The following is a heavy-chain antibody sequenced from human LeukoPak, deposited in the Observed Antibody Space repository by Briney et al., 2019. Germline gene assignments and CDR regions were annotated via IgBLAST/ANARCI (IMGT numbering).Heavy chain of an antibody. J-gene: IGHJ6*02. V-gene: IGHV4-34*01. Sequence: KPSETLSLTCAVYGGSFSGYYWSWIRQPPGKGLEWIGEINHSGSTNYNPSLKSRVTISVDTSKNQFSLKLSSVTAADTAVYYCARTPGIVPATYYYYGMDVWGQGTTVTVSS. CDR3: ARTPGIVPATYYYYGMDV. D-gene: IGHD2-2*01. CDR1: GGSFSGYY. CDR2: INHSGST.